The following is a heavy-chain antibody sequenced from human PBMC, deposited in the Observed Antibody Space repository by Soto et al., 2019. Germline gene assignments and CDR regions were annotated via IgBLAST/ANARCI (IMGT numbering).Heavy chain of an antibody. CDR2: LYSGGST. Sequence: PGGSLRLSCADSGFTVSSNYMSWVRQAPGKGLEWVSVLYSGGSTYYAGSVKGRFTISRDNSKNTLYLQMNSLRAEDTAIYYCAITDYYDSSGYYPSNYWGQGTLVTVSS. J-gene: IGHJ4*02. D-gene: IGHD3-22*01. CDR3: AITDYYDSSGYYPSNY. V-gene: IGHV3-66*01. CDR1: GFTVSSNY.